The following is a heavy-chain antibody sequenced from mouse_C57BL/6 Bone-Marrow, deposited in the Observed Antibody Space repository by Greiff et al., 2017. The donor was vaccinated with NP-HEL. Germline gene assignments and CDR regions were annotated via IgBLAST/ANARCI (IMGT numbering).Heavy chain of an antibody. V-gene: IGHV3-6*01. CDR2: ISYDGSN. CDR1: GYSITSGYY. Sequence: DVKLQESGPGLVKPSQSLSLTCSVTGYSITSGYYWNWIRQFPGNKLEWMGYISYDGSNNYNPSLKNRISITRDTSKNQFFLKLNSVTTEDTATYYCARYLLLPYFDYWGQGTTLTVSS. J-gene: IGHJ2*01. CDR3: ARYLLLPYFDY. D-gene: IGHD1-1*01.